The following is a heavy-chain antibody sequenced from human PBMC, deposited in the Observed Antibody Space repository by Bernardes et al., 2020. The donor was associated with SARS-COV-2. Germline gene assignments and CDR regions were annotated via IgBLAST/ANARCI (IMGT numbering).Heavy chain of an antibody. CDR3: ARDLYCSSTSCYTGSGYYYYYMDV. CDR1: GYTFTGYY. CDR2: INPNSGGT. J-gene: IGHJ6*03. V-gene: IGHV1-2*02. D-gene: IGHD2-2*02. Sequence: ASVKVSCKASGYTFTGYYMHWVRQAPGQGLEWMGWINPNSGGTNYAQKFQGRVTMTRDTSISTAYMELSRLRSDDTAVYYCARDLYCSSTSCYTGSGYYYYYMDVWGKGTTVT.